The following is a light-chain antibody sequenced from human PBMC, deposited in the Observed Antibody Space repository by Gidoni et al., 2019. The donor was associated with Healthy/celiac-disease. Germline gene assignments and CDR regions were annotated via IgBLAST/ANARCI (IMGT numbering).Light chain of an antibody. CDR1: QRVSSN. CDR3: QQYNNWPPLT. Sequence: EIAITQSPATLSVSPGERATLSGRASQRVSSNLAGYQQKPGQAPRLLIYGASTRATGIPARFSGSGSWTEFTLTISSLQSEDFAVYYCQQYNNWPPLTFGGGTKVEIK. V-gene: IGKV3-15*01. CDR2: GAS. J-gene: IGKJ4*01.